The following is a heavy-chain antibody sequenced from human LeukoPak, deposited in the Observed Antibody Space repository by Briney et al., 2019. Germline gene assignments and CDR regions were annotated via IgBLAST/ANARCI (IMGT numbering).Heavy chain of an antibody. D-gene: IGHD3-22*01. CDR2: IKQDGSEK. J-gene: IGHJ3*02. CDR1: GFTFSSYW. V-gene: IGHV3-7*01. CDR3: ARVLRLAYYDSSGSRRYDAFDI. Sequence: PGGSLRLSCAASGFTFSSYWMSWVRQAPGKGLEWVANIKQDGSEKYYVDSVKGRFTISRDNAKNSLYLQMNSLRAEDTAVYYCARVLRLAYYDSSGSRRYDAFDIWGQGTMVTVSS.